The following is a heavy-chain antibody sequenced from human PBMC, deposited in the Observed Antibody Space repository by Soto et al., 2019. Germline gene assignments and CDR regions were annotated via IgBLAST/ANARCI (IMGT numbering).Heavy chain of an antibody. Sequence: GESLKSSCAASGFTFSSYAMHWVRQAPGKGLEWVAVISYDGSNKYYADSVKGRFTISRDNSKNTLYLQMNSLRAEDTAVYYCARDVPSGPYYYYGMDVWGQGTTVTVSS. V-gene: IGHV3-30-3*01. CDR3: ARDVPSGPYYYYGMDV. CDR1: GFTFSSYA. J-gene: IGHJ6*02. CDR2: ISYDGSNK. D-gene: IGHD3-10*01.